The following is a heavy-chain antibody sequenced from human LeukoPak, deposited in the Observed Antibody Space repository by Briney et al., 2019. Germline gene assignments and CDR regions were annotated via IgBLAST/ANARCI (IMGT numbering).Heavy chain of an antibody. CDR2: ISNTGEYT. D-gene: IGHD3/OR15-3a*01. CDR3: ARWTHNYDY. J-gene: IGHJ4*02. Sequence: GGSLRLSCTASGFIYSNFAINWVRQAPGKGLEWVSAISNTGEYTLYADSVKGRFTISRDNSKNTVSLQMNSLRAEDTALYYCARWTHNYDYRGQGTLVTVSS. V-gene: IGHV3-23*01. CDR1: GFIYSNFA.